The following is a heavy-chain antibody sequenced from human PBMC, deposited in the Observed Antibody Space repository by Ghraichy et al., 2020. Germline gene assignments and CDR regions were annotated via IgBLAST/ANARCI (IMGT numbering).Heavy chain of an antibody. CDR1: GGTIRSDNW. J-gene: IGHJ4*02. CDR3: IQNGFNALEY. Sequence: GSLRLSCNVSGGTIRSDNWMSWVRPPPGRGLEWIGEIHNSGGTNYKPSLKSRVTISIDTSKNPFSLRLTSLTAADTAVYYCIQNGFNALEYWGQGTLVTASS. CDR2: IHNSGGT. V-gene: IGHV4-4*02. D-gene: IGHD5-24*01.